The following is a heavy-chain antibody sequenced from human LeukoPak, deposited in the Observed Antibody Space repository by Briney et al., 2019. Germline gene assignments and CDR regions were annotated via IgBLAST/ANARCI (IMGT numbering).Heavy chain of an antibody. D-gene: IGHD2-15*01. Sequence: SGPTLVKPTQTLTLTCTFSGFSLSTSGVGVAWIRQSPGQALEWLAVIYWNDDRRYSPSLKSRLTITKDTSKNQVVLTMTNMDPADTATYHCAHNGLYHWGQGTLVTVSS. J-gene: IGHJ5*02. V-gene: IGHV2-5*01. CDR1: GFSLSTSGVG. CDR3: AHNGLYH. CDR2: IYWNDDR.